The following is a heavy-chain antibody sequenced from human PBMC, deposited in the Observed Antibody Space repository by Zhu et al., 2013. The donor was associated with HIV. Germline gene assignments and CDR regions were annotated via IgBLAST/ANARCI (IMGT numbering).Heavy chain of an antibody. CDR1: GYTFTGYF. CDR2: INSSSGGT. Sequence: QVQLVQSGAEVTKPGASVKVSCNASGYTFTGYFMHWVRQAPGQGLEWMGWINSSSGGTIYAQKFQGRVTLTRDTSINTAYMELTRLTSDDTAVYYCARGRAIGVGGSPPMAVWGKGPRSPSP. V-gene: IGHV1-2*02. J-gene: IGHJ6*03. CDR3: ARGRAIGVGGSPPMAV. D-gene: IGHD6-19*01.